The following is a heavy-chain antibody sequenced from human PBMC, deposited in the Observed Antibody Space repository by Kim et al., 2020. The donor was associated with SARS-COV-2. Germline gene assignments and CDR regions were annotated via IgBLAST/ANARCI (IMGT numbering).Heavy chain of an antibody. CDR3: ARCGSYDILTNGMDV. Sequence: DSVKVSCKASGYTFTGYYMHWVRQAPGQGLEWMGWINPNSGGTNYAQKFQGWVTMTRDTSISTAYMELSRLRSDDTAVYYCARCGSYDILTNGMDVWGQGTTVTVSS. J-gene: IGHJ6*02. V-gene: IGHV1-2*04. CDR2: INPNSGGT. D-gene: IGHD3-9*01. CDR1: GYTFTGYY.